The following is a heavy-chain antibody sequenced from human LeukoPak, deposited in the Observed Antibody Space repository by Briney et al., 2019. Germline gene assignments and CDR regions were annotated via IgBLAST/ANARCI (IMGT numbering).Heavy chain of an antibody. J-gene: IGHJ5*02. Sequence: SETLSLTCTVSGGSISSYYWSWIRQPPGKGLEWIGYIYYSGSTNYNPSLKSRVTISVDTSKNQFSLKLSSVTAADTAVYYCAGLGVVPAAMSGFDPWGQGTLVTVSS. D-gene: IGHD2-2*01. CDR3: AGLGVVPAAMSGFDP. V-gene: IGHV4-59*01. CDR2: IYYSGST. CDR1: GGSISSYY.